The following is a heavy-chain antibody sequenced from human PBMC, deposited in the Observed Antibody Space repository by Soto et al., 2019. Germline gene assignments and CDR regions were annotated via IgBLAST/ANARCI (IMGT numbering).Heavy chain of an antibody. D-gene: IGHD2-21*02. J-gene: IGHJ6*02. CDR1: GYTFTSYG. V-gene: IGHV1-18*01. CDR2: ISAYNGNT. CDR3: ARDQAVITVVTRVYYYYYGMDV. Sequence: QVQLVQSGAEVKKPGASVKVSCKASGYTFTSYGISGVRQAPGQGLEWMGWISAYNGNTNYAQKLQGRVNMTTDTTKSTAYLASRSLRSDATAVYYCARDQAVITVVTRVYYYYYGMDVWGQGTTVTVSS.